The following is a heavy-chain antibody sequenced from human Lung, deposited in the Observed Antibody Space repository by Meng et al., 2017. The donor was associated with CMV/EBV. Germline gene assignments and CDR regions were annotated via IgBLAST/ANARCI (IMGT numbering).Heavy chain of an antibody. Sequence: GEXXKISCAASGFTFSYYSMNWVRQAPGKGLEWVSSVSSSSSHIYYSDSVRGRFTISRDNAKNSLYLQMDSLRAGDTGVYYCARPTGVDGMDVWGQGTTVTGAS. J-gene: IGHJ6*02. D-gene: IGHD7-27*01. V-gene: IGHV3-21*06. CDR3: ARPTGVDGMDV. CDR1: GFTFSYYS. CDR2: VSSSSSHI.